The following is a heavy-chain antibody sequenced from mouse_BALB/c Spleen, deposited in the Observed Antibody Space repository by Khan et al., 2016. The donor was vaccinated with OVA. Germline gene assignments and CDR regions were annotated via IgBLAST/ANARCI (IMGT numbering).Heavy chain of an antibody. CDR2: IWGDGST. J-gene: IGHJ4*01. Sequence: QVQLKESGPGLVAPSQSLSITCTVSGFSLTSYGVHWVRQPPGKGLEWLGMIWGDGSTDYNSALKSRLSISKDNSKSQVFLKMNSLQTDDTARYYCARAYYANYREAMDYWGQGTSVTVSS. D-gene: IGHD2-10*01. V-gene: IGHV2-6-7*01. CDR3: ARAYYANYREAMDY. CDR1: GFSLTSYG.